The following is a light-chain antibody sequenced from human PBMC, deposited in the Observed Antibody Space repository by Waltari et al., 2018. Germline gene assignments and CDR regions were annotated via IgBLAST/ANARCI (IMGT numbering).Light chain of an antibody. Sequence: DIQMTQSPSSLSASVGDRVTITCRASQNINTYLNWYQQKVGRAPKLLIYATSSLQSGVPSRFSGSGSGTHFNLTINSLQPEDFATYSCQQSYTTPRTFGQGTNLEIK. J-gene: IGKJ2*01. CDR2: ATS. CDR3: QQSYTTPRT. V-gene: IGKV1-39*01. CDR1: QNINTY.